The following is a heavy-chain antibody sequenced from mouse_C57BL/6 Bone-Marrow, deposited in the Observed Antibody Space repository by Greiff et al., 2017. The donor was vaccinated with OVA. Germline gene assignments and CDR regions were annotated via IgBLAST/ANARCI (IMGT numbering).Heavy chain of an antibody. D-gene: IGHD4-1*01. CDR1: GFTFSDYY. Sequence: EVMLVESGGGLVQPGGSLKLSCAASGFTFSDYYMYWVRQTPEKRLEWVAYISNGGGSTYYPDTVKGRFTISRDNAKNTLYLQMSRLKSEDTAMYYCARHAGTGFAYWGQGTLVTVSA. CDR2: ISNGGGST. V-gene: IGHV5-12*01. J-gene: IGHJ3*01. CDR3: ARHAGTGFAY.